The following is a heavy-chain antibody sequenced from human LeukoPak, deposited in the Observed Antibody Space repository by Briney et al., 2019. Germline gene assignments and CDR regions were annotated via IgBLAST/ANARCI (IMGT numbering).Heavy chain of an antibody. V-gene: IGHV3-9*01. CDR2: ISWNSGSI. J-gene: IGHJ5*02. D-gene: IGHD3-10*01. Sequence: GGSLRLSCAASGFTFDDYAMHWVRQAPGKGLEWVSGISWNSGSIGYADSVKGRFTISRDNAKNSLYLQMNSLRAEDTALYYWAKDSMVRGVPPMPYNWFDPWGQGTLVTVSS. CDR3: AKDSMVRGVPPMPYNWFDP. CDR1: GFTFDDYA.